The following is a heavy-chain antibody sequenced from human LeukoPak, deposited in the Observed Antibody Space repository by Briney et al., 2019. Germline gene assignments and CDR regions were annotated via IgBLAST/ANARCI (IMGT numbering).Heavy chain of an antibody. D-gene: IGHD3-16*01. Sequence: GGSLRLSCAASGFTFSSYSMYWVRQAPGKGLEWVSAINGGGSDTFYAASVKGRFTISRDNSKNTLYLQMNTLRAADTAVYYCAKCLRGGGYPDYWGQGTLVTVSS. J-gene: IGHJ4*02. CDR3: AKCLRGGGYPDY. V-gene: IGHV3-23*01. CDR2: INGGGSDT. CDR1: GFTFSSYS.